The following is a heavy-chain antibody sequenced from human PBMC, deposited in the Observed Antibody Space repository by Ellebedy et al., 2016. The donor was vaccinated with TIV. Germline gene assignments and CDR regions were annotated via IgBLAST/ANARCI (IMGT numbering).Heavy chain of an antibody. V-gene: IGHV3-48*03. CDR3: ARRSRGPSYYFDY. Sequence: GESLKISCVASGFIFSSYYMTWVRQAPGKGLEWISYISGSGGMMDHADSVKGRFTISRDNAKNSLYLQLSSLRAEHTAVYYCARRSRGPSYYFDYWGQGALVTVSS. D-gene: IGHD3-10*01. CDR2: ISGSGGMM. CDR1: GFIFSSYY. J-gene: IGHJ4*02.